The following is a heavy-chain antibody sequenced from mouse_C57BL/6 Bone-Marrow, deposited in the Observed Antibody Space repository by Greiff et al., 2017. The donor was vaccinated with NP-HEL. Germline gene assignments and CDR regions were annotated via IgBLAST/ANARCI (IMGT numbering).Heavy chain of an antibody. CDR3: ARPYYFDY. CDR1: GYTFPSYW. J-gene: IGHJ2*01. V-gene: IGHV1-50*01. CDR2: IDPSDSYT. Sequence: VQLQQPGAELVKPGASVKLSCKASGYTFPSYWMQWVKQRPGQGLEWIGEIDPSDSYTNYNQKFKGKATLTVDTSSSTAYMQLSSLTSEDSAVYYCARPYYFDYWGQGTTLTVSS.